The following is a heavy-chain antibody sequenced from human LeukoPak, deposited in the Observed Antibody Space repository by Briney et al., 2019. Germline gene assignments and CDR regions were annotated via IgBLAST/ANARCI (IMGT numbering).Heavy chain of an antibody. J-gene: IGHJ4*02. CDR1: GFTFSSYA. D-gene: IGHD3-3*01. V-gene: IGHV3-23*01. CDR3: AKGAIFGVVMGGDYFDY. Sequence: PGGSLRLSCAAPGFTFSSYAMSWVRQAPGKGLEWVSAISGSGGSTYYADSVKGRFTISRDNSKNTLYLQMNSLRAEDTAVYYCAKGAIFGVVMGGDYFDYWGQGTLVTVSS. CDR2: ISGSGGST.